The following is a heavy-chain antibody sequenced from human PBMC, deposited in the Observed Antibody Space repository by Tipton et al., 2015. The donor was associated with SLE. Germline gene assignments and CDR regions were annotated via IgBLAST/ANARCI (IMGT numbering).Heavy chain of an antibody. CDR1: GGSISSSNW. CDR3: ARGPSLLRICRVGAWGPRAH. D-gene: IGHD2-15*01. V-gene: IGHV4-4*02. J-gene: IGHJ4*02. CDR2: VSHTGNT. Sequence: TLSLTCAVSGGSISSSNWWSWVRQPPGKGLEGIGEVSHTGNTNYNPSLQSRRIISVDKSKNQFSLKLTSVTAADTATYYCARGPSLLRICRVGAWGPRAHWGQSTRATFSS.